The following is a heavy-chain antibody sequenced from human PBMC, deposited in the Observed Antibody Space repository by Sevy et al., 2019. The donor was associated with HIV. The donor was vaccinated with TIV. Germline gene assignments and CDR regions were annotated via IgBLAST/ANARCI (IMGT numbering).Heavy chain of an antibody. J-gene: IGHJ3*02. V-gene: IGHV3-74*01. CDR1: GFTFSTYW. D-gene: IGHD6-19*01. CDR2: INTDGSTT. Sequence: GGSLRLSCAASGFTFSTYWMYWVRQAPGKGLVWVSRINTDGSTTNYADSVKGRFTISRDSAKNTLYMQMNSLRAEDTAVYYCARALAGTHAFDIWGQGTMVTVSS. CDR3: ARALAGTHAFDI.